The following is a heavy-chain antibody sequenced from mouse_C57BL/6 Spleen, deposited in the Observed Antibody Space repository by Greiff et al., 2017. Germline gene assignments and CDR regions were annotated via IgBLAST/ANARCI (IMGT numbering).Heavy chain of an antibody. Sequence: VQLQQSGPELVKPGASVKISCKASGYTFTDYYMNWVKQSHGKSLEWIGDINPKNGGTSYNQKFKGKATLTVDKSSSTAYMELRSLTSEDSAVYYCARSDYDYEKFAYWGQGTLVTVSA. V-gene: IGHV1-26*01. CDR3: ARSDYDYEKFAY. CDR2: INPKNGGT. J-gene: IGHJ3*01. D-gene: IGHD2-4*01. CDR1: GYTFTDYY.